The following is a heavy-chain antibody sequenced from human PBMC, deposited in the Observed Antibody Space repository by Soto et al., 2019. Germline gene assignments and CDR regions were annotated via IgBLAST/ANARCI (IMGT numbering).Heavy chain of an antibody. CDR3: SRALIAAAGFDY. J-gene: IGHJ4*02. V-gene: IGHV1-69*02. D-gene: IGHD6-13*01. CDR1: GDTFSSYT. Sequence: QVQLVQSGAEVKKPGSSVKVSCKASGDTFSSYTINWVRQAPGQGLEWMGTIIPTLGIANYAQKFKGRVTITADKSTSTAYTDLSSLRSEDTALYYCSRALIAAAGFDYWGRGTLVTVSS. CDR2: IIPTLGIA.